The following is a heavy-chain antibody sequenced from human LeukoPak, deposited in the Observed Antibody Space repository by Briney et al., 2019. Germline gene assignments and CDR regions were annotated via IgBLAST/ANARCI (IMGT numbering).Heavy chain of an antibody. Sequence: PSETLSLTCTVSGGSISSSSYYWGWIRQPPGKGLEWIGSIYHSGSTYYNPSLKSRVTVSVDKSENHFSLKLSSVTAADTAVYYCARQAYYGSGTYYNFNSWGQGTLVTVSS. CDR3: ARQAYYGSGTYYNFNS. CDR1: GGSISSSSYY. CDR2: IYHSGST. V-gene: IGHV4-39*01. J-gene: IGHJ4*02. D-gene: IGHD3-10*01.